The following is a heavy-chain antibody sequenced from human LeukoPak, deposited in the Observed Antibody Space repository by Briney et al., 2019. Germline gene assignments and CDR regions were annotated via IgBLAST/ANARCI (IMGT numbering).Heavy chain of an antibody. D-gene: IGHD2-15*01. J-gene: IGHJ4*02. Sequence: PGGSLRLSCAASGFTFSSYEMNWVRQAPGKGLEWVSSISSSSSYIYYADSLKGRFTISRDNAKNSLYLQMNSLRAEDTAVYYCARTREGYCSGGTCSGFDYWGQGTLVTVSS. CDR2: ISSSSSYI. V-gene: IGHV3-21*01. CDR1: GFTFSSYE. CDR3: ARTREGYCSGGTCSGFDY.